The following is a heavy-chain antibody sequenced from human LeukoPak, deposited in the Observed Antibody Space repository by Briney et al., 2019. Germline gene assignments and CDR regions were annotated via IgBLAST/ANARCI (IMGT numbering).Heavy chain of an antibody. D-gene: IGHD2-2*01. CDR2: IYPGESDT. Sequence: GESLKISCKGSGYSFTSYWIGWVRQMPGKGLEWMGIIYPGESDTRYSPSFQGQVTISADKSISTAYLQWSSLKAPDTAMYYCAIIVVVPAAIGGSEYYFDYWGQGTLVTVSS. J-gene: IGHJ4*02. CDR1: GYSFTSYW. V-gene: IGHV5-51*01. CDR3: AIIVVVPAAIGGSEYYFDY.